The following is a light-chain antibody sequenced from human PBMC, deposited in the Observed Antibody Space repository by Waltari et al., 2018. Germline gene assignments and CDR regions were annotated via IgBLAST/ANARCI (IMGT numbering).Light chain of an antibody. CDR2: EVS. Sequence: QSALTQPPSASGSPGQSVTISCTGTSTDIGVYNFVSWYQQHPGKAPKLLIYEVSERPSGVPERFSGAKSGITASLTVVGVQTEDGADYYCASFAGSNTLFGGGTKLTVL. CDR3: ASFAGSNTL. V-gene: IGLV2-8*01. CDR1: STDIGVYNF. J-gene: IGLJ2*01.